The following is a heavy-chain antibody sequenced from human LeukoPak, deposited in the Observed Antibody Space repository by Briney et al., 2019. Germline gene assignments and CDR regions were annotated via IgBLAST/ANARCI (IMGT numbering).Heavy chain of an antibody. Sequence: GGSLRLSCAASGFTFSDHCMDWVRQAPGKGLEWVGRTRNKANSYTTEYAASVKGRFTISRDDLKKSLYLQMNSLKTEDTAVYYCARESGGGVLGYFDLWGRGTLVSVSS. V-gene: IGHV3-72*01. CDR1: GFTFSDHC. D-gene: IGHD3-10*01. CDR2: TRNKANSYTT. CDR3: ARESGGGVLGYFDL. J-gene: IGHJ2*01.